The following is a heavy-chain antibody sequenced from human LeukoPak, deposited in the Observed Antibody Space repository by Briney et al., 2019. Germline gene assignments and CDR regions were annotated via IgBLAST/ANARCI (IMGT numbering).Heavy chain of an antibody. CDR1: GFTFSSYA. CDR3: ARASMVVVRGVIKKYYFDY. V-gene: IGHV3-30-3*01. Sequence: SGGSLRLSCAASGFTFSSYAMHWVRQAPGKGLEWVAVISYDGSNKYYADSVKGRFTISRDNSKNTLYLQMNSLRAEDTAVYYCARASMVVVRGVIKKYYFDYWGQGTLVTVSS. D-gene: IGHD3-10*01. CDR2: ISYDGSNK. J-gene: IGHJ4*02.